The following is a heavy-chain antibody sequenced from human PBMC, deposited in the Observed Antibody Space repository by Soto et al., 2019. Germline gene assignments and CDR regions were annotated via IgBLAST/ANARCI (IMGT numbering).Heavy chain of an antibody. J-gene: IGHJ6*02. D-gene: IGHD6-19*01. CDR3: ARGIEGWYQGRYYYGMDV. CDR2: IYDSGST. CDR1: GGSISSGGYY. V-gene: IGHV4-61*08. Sequence: SETLSLTCTVSGGSISSGGYYWSWIRQHPGKGLEWIGYIYDSGSTYYNSSLKSRVTMSVDTSKNQFSLKLSSVTAADTAVYYCARGIEGWYQGRYYYGMDVWGQGTTVTVSS.